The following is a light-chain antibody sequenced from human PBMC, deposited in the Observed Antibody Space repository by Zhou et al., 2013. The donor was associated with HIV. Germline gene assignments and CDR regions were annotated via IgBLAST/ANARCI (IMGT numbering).Light chain of an antibody. CDR2: GAS. CDR1: QSISSY. V-gene: IGKV1-39*01. Sequence: DIQMTQSPASLSASVGDRVSITCRPSQSISSYLNWYQQKPGKAPKLLIYGASRLQSGVPSRFSGRGSGTDFTLTISSLQPEDFATYYCQQSYSSPPTFGQGTRLEI. J-gene: IGKJ5*01. CDR3: QQSYSSPPT.